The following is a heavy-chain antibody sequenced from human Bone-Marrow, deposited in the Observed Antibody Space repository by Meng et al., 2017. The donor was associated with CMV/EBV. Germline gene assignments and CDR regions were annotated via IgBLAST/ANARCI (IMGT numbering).Heavy chain of an antibody. CDR2: ISSNGGNT. V-gene: IGHV3-64*02. Sequence: GESLKISCAASGFTFRSYAMHWVRQAPGKGLEYVSAISSNGGNTYYADSVKGRFTISRDNSKNTLYLQMGSLRAEDTAVYYCARDSELEWLYYGMDVWGQGTTVTVSS. CDR3: ARDSELEWLYYGMDV. J-gene: IGHJ6*02. CDR1: GFTFRSYA. D-gene: IGHD3-3*01.